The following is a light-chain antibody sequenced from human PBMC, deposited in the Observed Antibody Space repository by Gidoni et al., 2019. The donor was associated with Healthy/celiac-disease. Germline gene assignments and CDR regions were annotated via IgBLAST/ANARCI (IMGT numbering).Light chain of an antibody. Sequence: ELVLTQSPGTLSLSPGERATLSCRASQSVSSSYLVWYQQKPSQAPSLVIYGASSRATGIPDRFSGSESGTDFTLTISRLEPEDFAVYYCQQYGSSPPLTFGGGTKVEIK. CDR2: GAS. CDR1: QSVSSSY. V-gene: IGKV3-20*01. CDR3: QQYGSSPPLT. J-gene: IGKJ4*01.